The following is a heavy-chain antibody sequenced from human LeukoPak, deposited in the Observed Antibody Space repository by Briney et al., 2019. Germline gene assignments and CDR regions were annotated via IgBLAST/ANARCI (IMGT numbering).Heavy chain of an antibody. Sequence: SQTLSLTCAISGDSVSSNSATWHWIRQSPSRGLEWLGRTYYTSKWYNDYAVSVKSRITINPDTSKNQFSLKLSSVTAADTAVYYCARGLAYYYDSSGYLSTRKERRFDYWGQGTLVTVSS. J-gene: IGHJ4*02. CDR1: GDSVSSNSAT. V-gene: IGHV6-1*01. CDR3: ARGLAYYYDSSGYLSTRKERRFDY. CDR2: TYYTSKWYN. D-gene: IGHD3-22*01.